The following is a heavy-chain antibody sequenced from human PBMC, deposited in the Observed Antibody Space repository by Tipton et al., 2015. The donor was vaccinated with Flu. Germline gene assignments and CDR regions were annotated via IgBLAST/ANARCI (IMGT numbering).Heavy chain of an antibody. CDR3: ARGRHPLRYFDWLTRAYYFDY. D-gene: IGHD3-9*01. CDR1: GGTFSSYA. J-gene: IGHJ4*02. Sequence: QLVQSGPEVKKPGSSVKVSCKASGGTFSSYAISWVRQAPGQGLEWMGGIIPIFGTANYAQKFQGRVTMTRNTSISTAYMELSSLRSEDTAVYYCARGRHPLRYFDWLTRAYYFDYWGQGTLVTVSS. CDR2: IIPIFGTA. V-gene: IGHV1-69*06.